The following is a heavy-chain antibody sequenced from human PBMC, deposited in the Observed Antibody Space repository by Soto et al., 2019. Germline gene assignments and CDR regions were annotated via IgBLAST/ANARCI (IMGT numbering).Heavy chain of an antibody. J-gene: IGHJ4*02. CDR2: ISWNSGSI. V-gene: IGHV3-9*01. CDR3: AKDHHQQWLATTHYFDY. D-gene: IGHD6-19*01. Sequence: GGSLRLSCAASGFTFDDYAMHWVRQAPGKGLEWVSGISWNSGSIGYADSVKGRFTISRDNAKNSLYLQMNSLRAEDTALYYCAKDHHQQWLATTHYFDYWGQGTLVTVSS. CDR1: GFTFDDYA.